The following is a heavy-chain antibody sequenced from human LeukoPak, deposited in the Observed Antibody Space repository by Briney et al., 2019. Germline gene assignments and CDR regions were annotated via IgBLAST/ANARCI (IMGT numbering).Heavy chain of an antibody. CDR3: ARYVYYYDSSGFDP. D-gene: IGHD3-22*01. CDR1: GFTFSNYY. V-gene: IGHV3-21*01. Sequence: PAGSLRLSCAAPGFTFSNYYMNWVCQAPGKGLEWVSSISGSSSYIYYADSVKGRFTISRDNANNSLYLQMNSLRAEDTAVYYCARYVYYYDSSGFDPWGQGTLVTVSS. CDR2: ISGSSSYI. J-gene: IGHJ5*02.